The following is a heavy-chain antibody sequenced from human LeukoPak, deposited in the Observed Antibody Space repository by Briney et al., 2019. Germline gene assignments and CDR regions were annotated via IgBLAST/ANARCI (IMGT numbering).Heavy chain of an antibody. CDR1: GFTFSSYW. V-gene: IGHV3-7*03. J-gene: IGHJ4*02. CDR2: INHNGNVN. CDR3: ARASYSSGWGFDY. D-gene: IGHD6-19*01. Sequence: PGGSLRLSCAASGFTFSSYWMNWARQAPGKGLEWVASINHNGNVNYYVDSVKGRFTISRDNAKNSLYLQMNSLRAEDTAVYYCARASYSSGWGFDYWGQGTLVTVSS.